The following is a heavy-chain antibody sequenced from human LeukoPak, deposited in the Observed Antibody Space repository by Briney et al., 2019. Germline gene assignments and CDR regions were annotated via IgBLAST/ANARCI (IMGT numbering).Heavy chain of an antibody. CDR2: FYCSGSA. CDR3: ARDPKRVTMVRGPFDP. V-gene: IGHV4-31*03. Sequence: KSSETLSLTCTVSGGSISRGGYYWSWIRQHPGKGLEWIGYFYCSGSAYYNPSLKRRVTLSVDTSKNQFSLKLSSVTAADTAVYYCARDPKRVTMVRGPFDPWGQGTLVTVSS. CDR1: GGSISRGGYY. D-gene: IGHD3-10*01. J-gene: IGHJ5*02.